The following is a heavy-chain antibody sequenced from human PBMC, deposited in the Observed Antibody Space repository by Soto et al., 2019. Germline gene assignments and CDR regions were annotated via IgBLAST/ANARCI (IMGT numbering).Heavy chain of an antibody. CDR3: ETTGVAVAGRKRY. J-gene: IGHJ4*02. V-gene: IGHV1-69*02. D-gene: IGHD6-19*01. CDR2: IIPILGIA. Sequence: ASVKVSCKASGGTFSSHTISWVRQAPGQGLEWMGRIIPILGIANYAQKLQGRVTMTTDTSTSTAYMELRSLRSDDTAVYYCETTGVAVAGRKRYGGQGTLVTVSS. CDR1: GGTFSSHT.